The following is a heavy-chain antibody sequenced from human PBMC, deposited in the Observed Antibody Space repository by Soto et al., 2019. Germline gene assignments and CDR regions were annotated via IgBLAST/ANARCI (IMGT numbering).Heavy chain of an antibody. J-gene: IGHJ4*02. D-gene: IGHD3-9*01. Sequence: PSETLSLTCTVSGGSISTACYYWSWIRQHPGKGLEWIGYIYYIGDTNYNPSLKSRVSMSVDTSKNQFSLRLNSVTAADTAVYYCASLTKDLDSWGPGTLVTVSS. CDR3: ASLTKDLDS. CDR1: GGSISTACYY. CDR2: IYYIGDT. V-gene: IGHV4-31*03.